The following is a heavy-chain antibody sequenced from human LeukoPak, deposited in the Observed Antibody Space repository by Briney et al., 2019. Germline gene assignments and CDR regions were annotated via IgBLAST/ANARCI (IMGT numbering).Heavy chain of an antibody. J-gene: IGHJ3*02. CDR3: ARVFYYGSGSYHLDAFDI. CDR1: GYTFTGYY. D-gene: IGHD3-10*01. CDR2: INPNSGGT. Sequence: ASVKVSCKASGYTFTGYYMHWVRQAPGQGLEWMGWINPNSGGTNYAQKFQGRVTMTRDTSISTAYMELSRLRSDDTAVYSCARVFYYGSGSYHLDAFDIWGQGTMVTVSS. V-gene: IGHV1-2*02.